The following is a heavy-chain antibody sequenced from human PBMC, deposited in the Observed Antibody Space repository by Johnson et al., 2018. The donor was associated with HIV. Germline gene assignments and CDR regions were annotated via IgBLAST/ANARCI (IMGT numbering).Heavy chain of an antibody. CDR1: GFTSGDYS. CDR2: IRSKAYGGTP. Sequence: VQLVGSGGGLVQTGRSLRLSCIGFGFTSGDYSMNWVRQAPGRGLEWVGFIRSKAYGGTPEYAASVKGRFTISGDESRNIAYLQMDSLKTEDTAVYYCSSRPHGSGRPLDIWGQGTLVTVSS. CDR3: SSRPHGSGRPLDI. V-gene: IGHV3-49*04. D-gene: IGHD3-10*01. J-gene: IGHJ3*02.